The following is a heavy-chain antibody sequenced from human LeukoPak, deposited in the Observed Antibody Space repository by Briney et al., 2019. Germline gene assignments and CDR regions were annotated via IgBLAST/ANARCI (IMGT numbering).Heavy chain of an antibody. CDR3: ARDSATVTTPYFDY. D-gene: IGHD4-17*01. CDR1: GYTFTGYY. V-gene: IGHV1-2*04. CDR2: INCNSGGT. Sequence: ASVKVSCKASGYTFTGYYIHWVRQAPGQGLEWMGWINCNSGGTKFAEEFQGWVTMTRDTSISTVYMEMSRLRSDDTAVYYCARDSATVTTPYFDYWGQGTLVTVPS. J-gene: IGHJ4*02.